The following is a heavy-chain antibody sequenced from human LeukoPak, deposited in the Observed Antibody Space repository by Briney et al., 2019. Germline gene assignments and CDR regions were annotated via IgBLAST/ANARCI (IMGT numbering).Heavy chain of an antibody. CDR2: INPNSGGT. D-gene: IGHD3-22*01. J-gene: IGHJ4*02. CDR3: ARVHSSGHLGRSNENTFDY. Sequence: ASVKVSCKASGYTFTGYYMHGVRQAPGQGGEWMGWINPNSGGTNYAQKFQGRVTMTRDTSISTAYMELSRLRSDDTAVYYCARVHSSGHLGRSNENTFDYWGQGTLVTVSS. CDR1: GYTFTGYY. V-gene: IGHV1-2*02.